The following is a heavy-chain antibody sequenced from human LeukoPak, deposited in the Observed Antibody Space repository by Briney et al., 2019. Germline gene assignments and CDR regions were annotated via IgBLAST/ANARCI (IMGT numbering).Heavy chain of an antibody. J-gene: IGHJ6*03. D-gene: IGHD1-7*01. Sequence: SETLSLTCIVSGGSISNYYWSWIRQPPGKGQEWHGYIYHSGSTDNNPSLKSRVTISLDTSKNQFSLKLSSVTAADTAVYYCARVGNWNYSPYYMDVWGKGTTVTVSS. V-gene: IGHV4-59*01. CDR1: GGSISNYY. CDR2: IYHSGST. CDR3: ARVGNWNYSPYYMDV.